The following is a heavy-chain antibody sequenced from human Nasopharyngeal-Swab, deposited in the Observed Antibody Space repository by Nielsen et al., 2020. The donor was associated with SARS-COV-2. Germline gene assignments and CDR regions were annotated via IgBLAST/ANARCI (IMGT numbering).Heavy chain of an antibody. CDR2: INTNTGNP. CDR3: ASDKYQEFRALYSSGWYGMDV. Sequence: ASVKVPCKASGYTFTRYSMIWVRQAPGQGLEWMEWINTNTGNPTYAQGFTGRFVFSLDTSVSTAYLQISSLKAEDTAVYYCASDKYQEFRALYSSGWYGMDVWGQGTTVTVSS. J-gene: IGHJ6*02. V-gene: IGHV7-4-1*02. CDR1: GYTFTRYS. D-gene: IGHD6-19*01.